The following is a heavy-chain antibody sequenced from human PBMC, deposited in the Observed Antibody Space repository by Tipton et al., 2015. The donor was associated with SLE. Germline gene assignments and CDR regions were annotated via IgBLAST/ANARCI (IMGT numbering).Heavy chain of an antibody. V-gene: IGHV4-39*07. CDR2: IDNRGNT. Sequence: TLSLTCTVSGGSISRSSYFWWAWIRQPPGKGLEWTGSIDNRGNTYYRPSLNSRVTISVDTSKNQFSLKLTSVTAADTAVYYCARRTPETRGYYYYMDVWGKGTTVTVSS. CDR3: ARRTPETRGYYYYMDV. CDR1: GGSISRSSYF. J-gene: IGHJ6*03. D-gene: IGHD1-14*01.